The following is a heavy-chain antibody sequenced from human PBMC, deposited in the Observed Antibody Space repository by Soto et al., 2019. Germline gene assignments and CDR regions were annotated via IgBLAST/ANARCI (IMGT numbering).Heavy chain of an antibody. CDR3: ARGFIAVAGTMIDY. V-gene: IGHV1-3*01. J-gene: IGHJ4*02. CDR1: GYTFTSYA. Sequence: ASVKVSCKASGYTFTSYAMHWVRQAPGQRLEWMGWINAGNGNTKYSQKFQGRVTITRDTSASTAYMELSSLRSEDTAVYYCARGFIAVAGTMIDYWGQGTLVTSPQ. CDR2: INAGNGNT. D-gene: IGHD6-19*01.